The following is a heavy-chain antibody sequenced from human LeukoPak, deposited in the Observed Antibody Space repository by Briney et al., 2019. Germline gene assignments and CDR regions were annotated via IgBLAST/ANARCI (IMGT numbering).Heavy chain of an antibody. J-gene: IGHJ4*02. D-gene: IGHD6-19*01. CDR2: INIDGTST. Sequence: GGPLRLSCAASGFTFSNYWMHWVRQVPGKGLVCVSRINIDGTSTSYADSVKGRFTISRDNAKNALYLQMNSLRAEDTAVYYCAKASSGSFDYWGQGTLVTVSS. V-gene: IGHV3-74*01. CDR3: AKASSGSFDY. CDR1: GFTFSNYW.